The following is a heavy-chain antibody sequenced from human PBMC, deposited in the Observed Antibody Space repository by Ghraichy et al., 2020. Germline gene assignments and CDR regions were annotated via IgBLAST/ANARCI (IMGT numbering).Heavy chain of an antibody. CDR3: AKEMFSSPRSAFHS. Sequence: GGSLRLPCAASGFTFISYSMSWVRQAPGKGLEWVSGINGKGDNTYYADSVKGRFTISRDSSTNTLYLQLHSLRAEDTAFYFCAKEMFSSPRSAFHSWGQGTLVTVSS. V-gene: IGHV3-23*01. CDR1: GFTFISYS. J-gene: IGHJ4*02. CDR2: INGKGDNT. D-gene: IGHD6-13*01.